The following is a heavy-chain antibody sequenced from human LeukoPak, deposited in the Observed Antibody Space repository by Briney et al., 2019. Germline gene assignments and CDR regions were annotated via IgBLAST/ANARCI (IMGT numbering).Heavy chain of an antibody. D-gene: IGHD3-3*01. V-gene: IGHV4-39*02. J-gene: IGHJ4*02. CDR3: VSQLLWSGHKY. CDR1: GGSISSSSYY. Sequence: SETLSLTCTVSGGSISSSSYYWGWIRQPPGKGLEWIGSIYYSGSTYYGPSLKSRATISVDTSKNHFSLKLSSVTAADSAVYYCVSQLLWSGHKYWGQGTLVTVSS. CDR2: IYYSGST.